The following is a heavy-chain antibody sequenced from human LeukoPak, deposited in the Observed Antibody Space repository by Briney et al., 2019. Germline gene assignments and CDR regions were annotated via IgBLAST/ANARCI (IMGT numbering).Heavy chain of an antibody. CDR1: GFSFRSYA. D-gene: IGHD6-13*01. V-gene: IGHV3-30*04. CDR3: ARDLGGSSRGFDP. Sequence: PGGSLRLSCAASGFSFRSYAMHWVRQAPGKGLEWLAHITSDGSNTYYADSVMGRFTISRDNSNNTLYLEMNSLRAEDMAVYYCARDLGGSSRGFDPWGQGTLVTVSS. J-gene: IGHJ5*02. CDR2: ITSDGSNT.